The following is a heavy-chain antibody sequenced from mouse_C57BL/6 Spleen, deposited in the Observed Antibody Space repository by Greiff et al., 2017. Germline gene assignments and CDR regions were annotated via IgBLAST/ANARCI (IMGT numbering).Heavy chain of an antibody. J-gene: IGHJ2*01. CDR2: IWSGGST. Sequence: VKLVESGPGLVQPSQSLSITCTVSGFSLTSYGVHWVRQSPGKGLEWLGVIWSGGSTDYYAAFISRLSISKDNSKSQVFFKMNSLQADDTAIYYCARNSAAYFDYWGQGTTLTVSS. V-gene: IGHV2-2*01. D-gene: IGHD1-2*01. CDR3: ARNSAAYFDY. CDR1: GFSLTSYG.